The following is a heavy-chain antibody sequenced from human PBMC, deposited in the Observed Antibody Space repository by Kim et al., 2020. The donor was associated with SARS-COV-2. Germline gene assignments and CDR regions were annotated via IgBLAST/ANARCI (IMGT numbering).Heavy chain of an antibody. CDR3: ARSGYSTAQFYYYYGMDV. Sequence: SVKVSCKASGGTFSSYAISWVRQAPGQGLEWMGGIIPIFGTANYAQKFQGRVTITADESTSTAYMELSSLRSEDTAVYYCARSGYSTAQFYYYYGMDVWGQGPTVTVSS. CDR1: GGTFSSYA. V-gene: IGHV1-69*13. D-gene: IGHD6-13*01. J-gene: IGHJ6*02. CDR2: IIPIFGTA.